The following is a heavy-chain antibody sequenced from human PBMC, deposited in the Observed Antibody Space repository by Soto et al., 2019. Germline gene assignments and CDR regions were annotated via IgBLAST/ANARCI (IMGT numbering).Heavy chain of an antibody. CDR3: ARADYYDSSGYWYFDI. D-gene: IGHD3-22*01. CDR2: ISAYNGNT. CDR1: GYTFTSYG. J-gene: IGHJ2*01. V-gene: IGHV1-18*01. Sequence: GASVKVSCKASGYTFTSYGISWVRQAPGQGLEWMGWISAYNGNTNYAQKLQGRVTMTTDTSTSTAYMELRSLRSDDTAVYYCARADYYDSSGYWYFDIWGRGTLVTVSS.